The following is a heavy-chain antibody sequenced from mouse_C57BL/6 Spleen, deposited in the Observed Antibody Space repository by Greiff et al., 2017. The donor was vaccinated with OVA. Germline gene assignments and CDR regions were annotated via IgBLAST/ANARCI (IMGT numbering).Heavy chain of an antibody. D-gene: IGHD1-1*01. V-gene: IGHV10-1*01. CDR2: IRSKSNNYAT. CDR1: GFSFNTYA. Sequence: EVLLVESGGGLVQPKGSLKLSCAASGFSFNTYAMNWVRQAPGKGLEWVARIRSKSNNYATYYADSEKDRFTISRDDSESMLYLQMNNLKTEDTAMYYCVSPMYYYGSDYYAMDYWGQGTSVTVSS. CDR3: VSPMYYYGSDYYAMDY. J-gene: IGHJ4*01.